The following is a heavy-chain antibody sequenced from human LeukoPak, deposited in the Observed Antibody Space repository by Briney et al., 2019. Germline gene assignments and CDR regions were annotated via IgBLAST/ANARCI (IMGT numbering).Heavy chain of an antibody. CDR1: GGSISSSNW. V-gene: IGHV4-4*02. CDR3: ARVLRAASWRSYDY. J-gene: IGHJ4*02. Sequence: SETLSLTCAVSGGSISSSNWWSWVRQPPGKGLEWIGYIYYNGDTNYNPSLKSRVIISIDTSSNQFSLRLNSMTAADTAVYYCARVLRAASWRSYDYWGQGSLVTVSS. CDR2: IYYNGDT. D-gene: IGHD5-18*01.